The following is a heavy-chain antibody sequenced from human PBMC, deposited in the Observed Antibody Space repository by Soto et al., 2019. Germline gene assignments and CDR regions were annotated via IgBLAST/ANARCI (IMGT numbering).Heavy chain of an antibody. V-gene: IGHV1-2*04. D-gene: IGHD3-3*01. CDR2: INPNSGGT. J-gene: IGHJ6*02. Sequence: ASVKVSCKASGYTFTGYYMHWVRQAPGQGLEWMGWINPNSGGTNYAQKFQGWVTMTRDTSISTAYMELSRLRSDDTAVYYCAAQYYDFWSGYRGGMDVWGQGTTVTVSS. CDR1: GYTFTGYY. CDR3: AAQYYDFWSGYRGGMDV.